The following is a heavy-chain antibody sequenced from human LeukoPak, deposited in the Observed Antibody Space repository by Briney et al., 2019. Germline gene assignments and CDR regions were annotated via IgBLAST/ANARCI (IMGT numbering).Heavy chain of an antibody. Sequence: GASVKVSCKASGYTFTSYDINWVRQATGQGLEWMGWMNPNSGNTGYAQKFQGRVTMTRNTSISTACMELSSLRSEDTAVYYCARVEYSSSSHYYYYMDVWGKGTTVTVSS. CDR2: MNPNSGNT. D-gene: IGHD6-6*01. CDR3: ARVEYSSSSHYYYYMDV. V-gene: IGHV1-8*01. CDR1: GYTFTSYD. J-gene: IGHJ6*03.